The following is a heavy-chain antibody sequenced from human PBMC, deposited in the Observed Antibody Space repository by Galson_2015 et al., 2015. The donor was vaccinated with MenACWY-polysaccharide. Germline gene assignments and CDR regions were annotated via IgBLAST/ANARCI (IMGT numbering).Heavy chain of an antibody. CDR1: GFTFSTYA. V-gene: IGHV3-30-3*01. Sequence: SLRLSCAASGFTFSTYAMHWVRQAPGKGLEWVAVISYDGSNKYYADSVKGRFTVSRDNSKNTLYLQMNSLRAEETAVYYCARTYCDRSNCYGMDVWGQGTTVTVS. D-gene: IGHD2/OR15-2a*01. CDR3: ARTYCDRSNCYGMDV. J-gene: IGHJ6*02. CDR2: ISYDGSNK.